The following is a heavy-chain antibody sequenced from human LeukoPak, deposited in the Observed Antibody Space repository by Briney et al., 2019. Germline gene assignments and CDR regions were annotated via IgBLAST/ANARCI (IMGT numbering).Heavy chain of an antibody. Sequence: KTGGSLRLSCAASGFTFSNYALHWVRQAPGKGLEWVAAISYDGSNKYYADSVKGRFTISRDNSKNTLYVQMNSLRAEDTAVYYCAKGWRLLDYWGQGTLVTVSS. D-gene: IGHD2/OR15-2a*01. CDR3: AKGWRLLDY. CDR1: GFTFSNYA. J-gene: IGHJ4*02. CDR2: ISYDGSNK. V-gene: IGHV3-30-3*01.